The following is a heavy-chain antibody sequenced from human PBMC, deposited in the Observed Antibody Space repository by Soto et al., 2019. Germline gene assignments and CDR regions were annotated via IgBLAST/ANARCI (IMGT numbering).Heavy chain of an antibody. Sequence: PSETLSLTCPVSGGYISGSTSYWGWIRQPPGKGLEWIGNIYYSGNTYYHPSLKSRLTISVDTSNNQFSLRLSSVTAADTAVYHCVSRRDGYNLVTDYWGQGTLVTVSS. V-gene: IGHV4-39*01. CDR1: GGYISGSTSY. J-gene: IGHJ4*02. D-gene: IGHD5-12*01. CDR2: IYYSGNT. CDR3: VSRRDGYNLVTDY.